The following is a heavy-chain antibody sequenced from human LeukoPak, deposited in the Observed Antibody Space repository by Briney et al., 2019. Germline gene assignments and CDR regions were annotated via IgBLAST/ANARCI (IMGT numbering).Heavy chain of an antibody. J-gene: IGHJ4*02. CDR3: ASRYDYSNYIDY. CDR2: IHYSGST. CDR1: GGSISSSSYY. Sequence: SETLSLTCTVSGGSISSSSYYWGWIRQPPGKGLEWIGTIHYSGSTYYNPSLKSRVTISVDTSKNQFSLKLSSVTAADTAVYYCASRYDYSNYIDYWGQGTLVTVSS. D-gene: IGHD4-11*01. V-gene: IGHV4-39*01.